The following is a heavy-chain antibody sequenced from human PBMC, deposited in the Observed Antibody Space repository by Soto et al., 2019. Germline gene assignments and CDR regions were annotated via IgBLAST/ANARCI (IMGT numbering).Heavy chain of an antibody. CDR3: ATYWGTESHTFWFDL. D-gene: IGHD3-16*01. CDR1: GVSISSGNW. Sequence: PSETLSLTCAVSGVSISSGNWWTWVRQTPQRGLEYIGEIFHDGTANYYPSFERRVAISVDTSKNQFSLKLTSVTAADTAIYYCATYWGTESHTFWFDLWGRGAQVTVSS. J-gene: IGHJ5*02. CDR2: IFHDGTA. V-gene: IGHV4-4*02.